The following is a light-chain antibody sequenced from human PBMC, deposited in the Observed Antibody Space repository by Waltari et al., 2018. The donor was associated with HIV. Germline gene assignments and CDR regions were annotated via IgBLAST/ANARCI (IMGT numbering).Light chain of an antibody. CDR3: QQPET. V-gene: IGKV3D-11*01. Sequence: EIVLTQSPPTLSLSPGERATLSCRASQDISSNLAWYQQKPGQAPRLLIYGASNRATGIPARFSGSGSGTDFTLTISSLEPEDFAVYYCQQPETFGPGTKVDIK. CDR2: GAS. J-gene: IGKJ3*01. CDR1: QDISSN.